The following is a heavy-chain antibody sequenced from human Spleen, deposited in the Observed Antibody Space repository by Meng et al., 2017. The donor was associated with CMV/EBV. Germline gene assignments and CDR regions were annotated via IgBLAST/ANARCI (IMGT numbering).Heavy chain of an antibody. CDR3: ARDAYKDGYSSWYGRDYYSGMDV. D-gene: IGHD6-13*01. Sequence: ASVKVSCKASGYSFRSYGISWVRQAPGQGLEWMGWISAYNGNTQYAQKIQGRATMTTDTSTSTVYMELRSLRSDDTAVYYCARDAYKDGYSSWYGRDYYSGMDVWGQGTTVTVSS. V-gene: IGHV1-18*01. CDR2: ISAYNGNT. J-gene: IGHJ6*02. CDR1: GYSFRSYG.